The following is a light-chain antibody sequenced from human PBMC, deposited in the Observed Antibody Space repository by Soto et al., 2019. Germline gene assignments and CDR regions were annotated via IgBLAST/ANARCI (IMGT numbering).Light chain of an antibody. J-gene: IGLJ3*02. CDR3: ISYTSSGTWV. V-gene: IGLV2-14*01. CDR1: SSDVGYYKY. CDR2: EVS. Sequence: QSALTQPASVSGSPGQSITIYCTGTSSDVGYYKYVSWYQQHPGKAPELMIYEVSNRPSGLSDRFSGSKSGNTASLTISGLQAEDEADYYCISYTSSGTWVFGGGTKLTVL.